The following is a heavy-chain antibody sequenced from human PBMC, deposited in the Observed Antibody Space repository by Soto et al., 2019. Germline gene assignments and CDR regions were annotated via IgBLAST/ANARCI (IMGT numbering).Heavy chain of an antibody. CDR2: ISAYNGDT. CDR1: GYTFTSYG. Sequence: QVQLVQSGAEVKKPGASVKVSCKASGYTFTSYGISWVRQAPGQGLEWMGWISAYNGDTNYAQSLQDRVTMTTDTSTSTAYMELRSLRSDDAAVYYCARDLHITLVLGVINYHYYGMAVWGQGTTVTVSS. V-gene: IGHV1-18*01. J-gene: IGHJ6*02. CDR3: ARDLHITLVLGVINYHYYGMAV. D-gene: IGHD3-10*01.